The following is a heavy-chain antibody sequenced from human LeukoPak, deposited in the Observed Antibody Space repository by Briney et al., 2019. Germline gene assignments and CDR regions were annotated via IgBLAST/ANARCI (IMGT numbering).Heavy chain of an antibody. Sequence: SETLSLTRTVSGGSISSSSYYWGWLRQPPGKGLEWIGSIYYSGSTYYNPSLKSRVTISVDTSKNQFSLKLSSVTAADTAVYYCARHNPPGYYYYYMDVWGKGTTVTVSS. J-gene: IGHJ6*03. CDR1: GGSISSSSYY. V-gene: IGHV4-39*01. CDR2: IYYSGST. D-gene: IGHD1-14*01. CDR3: ARHNPPGYYYYYMDV.